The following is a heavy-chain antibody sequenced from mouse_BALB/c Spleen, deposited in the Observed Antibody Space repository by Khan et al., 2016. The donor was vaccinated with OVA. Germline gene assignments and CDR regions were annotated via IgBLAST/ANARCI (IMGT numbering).Heavy chain of an antibody. CDR1: GFTFSNYW. D-gene: IGHD6-1*01. CDR2: IRWKSDDDVT. Sequence: EVQLEESGGGLVQPGGFMKLSCVASGFTFSNYWMNWVRQSPEKGLEWVAEIRWKSDDDVTHDEESVKGRITITRDDSNSSVYLPMITLRANDTGIYSCWILLWGQRTTLTVSS. V-gene: IGHV6-6*02. CDR3: WILL. J-gene: IGHJ2*01.